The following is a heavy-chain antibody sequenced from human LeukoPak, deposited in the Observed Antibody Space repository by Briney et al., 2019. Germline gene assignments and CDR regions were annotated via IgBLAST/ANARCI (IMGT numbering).Heavy chain of an antibody. CDR1: GGSISSYY. V-gene: IGHV4-59*01. Sequence: PSETLSLTCTVSGGSISSYYWSWIRQPPGKGLEWIGYIYYSGSTNYNPSLKSRVTISVDTSKNQFSLKLSSVTAADTAVYYRARDQYYYGMDVWGQGTTVTVSS. CDR3: ARDQYYYGMDV. J-gene: IGHJ6*02. CDR2: IYYSGST.